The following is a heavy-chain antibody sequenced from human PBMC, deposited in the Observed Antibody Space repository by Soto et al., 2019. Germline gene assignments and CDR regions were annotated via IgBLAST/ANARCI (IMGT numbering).Heavy chain of an antibody. CDR3: ARDKTVGGIRLDH. CDR2: VSHDGLNT. D-gene: IGHD1-26*01. J-gene: IGHJ4*02. V-gene: IGHV3-30-3*01. CDR1: GFTFTNYP. Sequence: QVQLVESGGGVVQPGRSLRLSCAASGFTFTNYPMHWVRQAPGKGLEWVAVVSHDGLNTYYADSVKGRFTISRDNSKNTLYLQLNSLRTEATAVFYCARDKTVGGIRLDHWGQGTLVTVSS.